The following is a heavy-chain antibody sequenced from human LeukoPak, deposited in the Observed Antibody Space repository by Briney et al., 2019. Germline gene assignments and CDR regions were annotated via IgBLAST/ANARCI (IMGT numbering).Heavy chain of an antibody. D-gene: IGHD4-23*01. CDR3: GKVGGNSNS. CDR2: MYYTGST. J-gene: IGHJ4*02. Sequence: SETLSLTCTVSGGSIRSYYWTWIRQPPGKGLEWIGYMYYTGSTKYNPSLKSRVSISVDTSKNQFSLTLTSVTAADTAVYYCGKVGGNSNSWGQGTLVTVSS. V-gene: IGHV4-59*01. CDR1: GGSIRSYY.